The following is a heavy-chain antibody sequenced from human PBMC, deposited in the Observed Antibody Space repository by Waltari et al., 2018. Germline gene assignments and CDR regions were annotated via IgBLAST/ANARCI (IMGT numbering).Heavy chain of an antibody. CDR3: ARVWGSMTTVTTLDH. J-gene: IGHJ4*02. Sequence: QVQLVQSGAEMKKPGSSVKVSCKASGGTFSSYAVSWVRQAPGQGLEWMGGIIPIVGVATYAQKFQDRFTIVADESTSTVYMEVRSLTSEDTAMYYCARVWGSMTTVTTLDHWGQGTLVSVSS. CDR1: GGTFSSYA. CDR2: IIPIVGVA. D-gene: IGHD4-17*01. V-gene: IGHV1-69*12.